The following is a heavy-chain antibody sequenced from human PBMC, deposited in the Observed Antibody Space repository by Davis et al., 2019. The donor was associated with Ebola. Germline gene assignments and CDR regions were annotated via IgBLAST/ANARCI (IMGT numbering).Heavy chain of an antibody. CDR1: GGSIGSYY. V-gene: IGHV4-34*01. CDR2: INHSGST. J-gene: IGHJ4*02. Sequence: MPSETLSLTCTISGGSIGSYYWSWIRQPPGKGLEWIGEINHSGSTNYNPSLKSRVTISVDTSKNQFSLKLSSVTAADTAVYYCARGGYFDYWGQGTRVTVSS. CDR3: ARGGYFDY.